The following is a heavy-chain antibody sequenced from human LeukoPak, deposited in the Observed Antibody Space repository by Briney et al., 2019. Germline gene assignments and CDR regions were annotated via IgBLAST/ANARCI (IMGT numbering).Heavy chain of an antibody. CDR3: ARAVGGDGSGSL. V-gene: IGHV4-59*01. J-gene: IGHJ4*02. Sequence: GSLRLSCAASGFTFSGYGMSWIRQPPGKGLEWIGYIYYRVTSDYNPSLKSRVTMSVDMSTRQISLKLSSVTAADTAVYYCARAVGGDGSGSLWGPGTLVTVSS. CDR2: IYYRVTS. CDR1: GFTFSGYG. D-gene: IGHD3-10*01.